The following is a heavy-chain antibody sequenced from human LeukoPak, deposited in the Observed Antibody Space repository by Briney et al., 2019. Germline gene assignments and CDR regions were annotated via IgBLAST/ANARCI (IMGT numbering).Heavy chain of an antibody. CDR1: GGSISSGGYY. CDR2: IYYSGST. V-gene: IGHV4-31*03. Sequence: SQTLSLTCTVSGGSISSGGYYWSWIRQHPGKGLEWIGYIYYSGSTYYHPSLKSRVTISVDTSKNQFSLKLSSVTAADTAVYYCARVSESYYDSSGYYGWFDPWGQGTLVTVSS. D-gene: IGHD3-22*01. CDR3: ARVSESYYDSSGYYGWFDP. J-gene: IGHJ5*02.